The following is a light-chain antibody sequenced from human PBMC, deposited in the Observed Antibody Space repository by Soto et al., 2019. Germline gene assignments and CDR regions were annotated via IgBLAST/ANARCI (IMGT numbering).Light chain of an antibody. Sequence: EIVMTQSPATLSVSPGERATLSCRASQSVSSNLAWYQQKPGQAPRLLIYGASTRATGIPARFSGSGSGTEFTLTISSLQPEDFAVYYCQQYNNWLRTFGQGTKVDIK. CDR1: QSVSSN. J-gene: IGKJ1*01. CDR2: GAS. V-gene: IGKV3-15*01. CDR3: QQYNNWLRT.